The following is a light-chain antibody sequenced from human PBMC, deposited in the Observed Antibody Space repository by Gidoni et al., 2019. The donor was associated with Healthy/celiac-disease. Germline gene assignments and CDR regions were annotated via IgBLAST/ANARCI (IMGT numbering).Light chain of an antibody. CDR1: QSVSSY. Sequence: ELVFTQSPATLSLSPGERATLSCRASQSVSSYLAWYQQKPGQAPRLLIYDASNRATGIPARFSGSGSGTDCTLTISSLEPEDFAVYYCQQRSNWLSITFGQGTRLEIK. V-gene: IGKV3-11*01. CDR3: QQRSNWLSIT. CDR2: DAS. J-gene: IGKJ5*01.